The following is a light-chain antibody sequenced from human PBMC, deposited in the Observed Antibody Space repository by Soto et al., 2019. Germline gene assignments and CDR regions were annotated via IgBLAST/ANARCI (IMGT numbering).Light chain of an antibody. V-gene: IGKV3-11*01. Sequence: ENVLTQSPATLSLSPGEGATLSCRASQSINTYLARYQQKPGQAPRLLIYDVSTRATGIPARFSGSGSGTDFTLTITSLEPEDFAVYSCQQRSDWPITFGQGTRLEIK. CDR1: QSINTY. CDR3: QQRSDWPIT. J-gene: IGKJ5*01. CDR2: DVS.